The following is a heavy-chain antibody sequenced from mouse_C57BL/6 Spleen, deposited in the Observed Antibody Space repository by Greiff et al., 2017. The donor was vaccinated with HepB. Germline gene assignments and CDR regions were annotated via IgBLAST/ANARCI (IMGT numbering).Heavy chain of an antibody. J-gene: IGHJ3*01. V-gene: IGHV1-55*01. CDR2: IYPGSGST. CDR3: ARGRDAPYGYGFAY. Sequence: QVQLQQSGAELVKPGASVKMSCKASGYTFTSYWITWVKQRPGQGLEWIGDIYPGSGSTNYNEKFKSKATLTVDTSSSTAYMQLSSLTSEDSAVYYCARGRDAPYGYGFAYWGQGTLVTVSA. CDR1: GYTFTSYW. D-gene: IGHD2-2*01.